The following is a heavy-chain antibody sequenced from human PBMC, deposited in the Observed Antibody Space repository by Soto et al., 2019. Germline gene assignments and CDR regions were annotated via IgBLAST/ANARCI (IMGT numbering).Heavy chain of an antibody. V-gene: IGHV1-69*01. J-gene: IGHJ6*02. CDR3: AKDRRADWESYYYYAMDV. CDR2: IIPIYGTA. CDR1: GGTFSSFT. D-gene: IGHD1-26*01. Sequence: QVQLVQSGAEVKKPGSSVKVSCKASGGTFSSFTISWVRQAPGQGLEWMGGIIPIYGTANYAQKFQGRVTITADASTRPAYMGLSSLRSEDTAVYYCAKDRRADWESYYYYAMDVWGQGTTVTVSS.